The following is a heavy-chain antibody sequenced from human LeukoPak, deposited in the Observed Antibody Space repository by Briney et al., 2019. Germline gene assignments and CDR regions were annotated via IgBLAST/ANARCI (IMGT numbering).Heavy chain of an antibody. V-gene: IGHV1-46*01. CDR3: ARDPSSTSYYFDY. D-gene: IGHD2-2*01. J-gene: IGHJ4*02. Sequence: ASVRVSCKASGYTFTSYAMNWVRQAPGQGLEWMGIINPSGGSTSYAQKFQGRVTMTRDMSTSTVYMELSSLRSEDTAVYYCARDPSSTSYYFDYWGQGTLVTVSS. CDR1: GYTFTSYA. CDR2: INPSGGST.